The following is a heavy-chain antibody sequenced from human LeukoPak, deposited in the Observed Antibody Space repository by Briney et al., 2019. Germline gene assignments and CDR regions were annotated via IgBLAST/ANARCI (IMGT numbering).Heavy chain of an antibody. CDR3: AKRPPTGYYYFEY. V-gene: IGHV3-23*01. D-gene: IGHD3-9*01. Sequence: PRGSLRLSCAASGFTLSSSAMSWVRPAPGKGLQWVSTISVGGVTTYFADSVKGRFTISRDNSKNTLYLQMNSLRAEDTAVYYCAKRPPTGYYYFEYWGQGTQVTVSS. CDR2: ISVGGVTT. J-gene: IGHJ4*02. CDR1: GFTLSSSA.